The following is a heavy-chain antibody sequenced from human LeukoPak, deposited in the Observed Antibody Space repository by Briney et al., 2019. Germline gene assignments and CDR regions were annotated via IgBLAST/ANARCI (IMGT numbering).Heavy chain of an antibody. V-gene: IGHV1-2*02. Sequence: GASVKVSCKASGYTFTGYYMHWVRQAPGQGLEWMGWINPNSGGTNYAQEFQGRVTMTRDTSISTAYMELSRLRSDDTAVYYCARVTDSSGWLGFDPWGQGTLVTVSS. CDR1: GYTFTGYY. CDR2: INPNSGGT. J-gene: IGHJ5*02. CDR3: ARVTDSSGWLGFDP. D-gene: IGHD6-19*01.